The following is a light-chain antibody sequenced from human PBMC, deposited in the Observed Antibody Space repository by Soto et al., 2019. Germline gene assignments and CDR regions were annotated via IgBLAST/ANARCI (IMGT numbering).Light chain of an antibody. CDR2: LAS. J-gene: IGKJ4*01. V-gene: IGKV2-28*01. CDR3: MQALQTPT. CDR1: RSLLHSDGYNY. Sequence: EIVMTQSPLSLPVTPGEPASISCRSSRSLLHSDGYNYLAWYLQKPGHSPQLLIDLASSRASGVPDRFSGSGSGTDFTLKISRVEAEDVGVYYCMQALQTPTFGGGTKVDIK.